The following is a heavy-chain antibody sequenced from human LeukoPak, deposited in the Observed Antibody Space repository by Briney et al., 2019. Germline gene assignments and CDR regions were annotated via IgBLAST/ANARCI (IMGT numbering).Heavy chain of an antibody. D-gene: IGHD3-10*01. V-gene: IGHV1-58*01. CDR3: AAEMVTMVRGVIGTSFAFDI. Sequence: SVKVSCKASGFTFTSSAVQWVRQARGQRLGWIGWIVVGSGNTNYAQKFQERVTITRDMSTSTAYMELSSLRSEDTAVYYCAAEMVTMVRGVIGTSFAFDIWGQGTMVTVSS. CDR2: IVVGSGNT. J-gene: IGHJ3*02. CDR1: GFTFTSSA.